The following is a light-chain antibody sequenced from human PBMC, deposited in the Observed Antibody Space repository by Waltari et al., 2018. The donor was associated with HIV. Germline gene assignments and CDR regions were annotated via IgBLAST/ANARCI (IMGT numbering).Light chain of an antibody. V-gene: IGLV1-47*01. CDR2: RNN. CDR1: SSNIGSYY. J-gene: IGLJ3*02. Sequence: QSVLTQPPSASGTPGQRVPHSCSGSSSNIGSYYVYWYQQLPGTAPKLPIYRNNPRPAGGPDRFAGAKSGTSAALAISGRRSEDEADYYCAAWDDSLSGVVFGGGTKLSVL. CDR3: AAWDDSLSGVV.